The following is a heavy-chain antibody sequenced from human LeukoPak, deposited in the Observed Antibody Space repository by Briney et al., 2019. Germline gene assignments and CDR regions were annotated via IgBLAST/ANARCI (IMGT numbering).Heavy chain of an antibody. Sequence: SETLSLTCTVSGGSISSGSYYWSWIRQPAGKGLEWIGRIYTSGSTNYNPALKSRVTISEDTSKNQFSLKLSSVTAADTAVYYCAREHYDFSLDYWGQGTLVTVSS. V-gene: IGHV4-61*02. D-gene: IGHD3-3*01. CDR3: AREHYDFSLDY. CDR2: IYTSGST. J-gene: IGHJ4*02. CDR1: GGSISSGSYY.